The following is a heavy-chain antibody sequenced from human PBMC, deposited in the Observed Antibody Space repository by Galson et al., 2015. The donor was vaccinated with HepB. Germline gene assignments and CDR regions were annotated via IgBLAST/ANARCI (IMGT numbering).Heavy chain of an antibody. CDR3: ARELRFLEWLFYGMDV. CDR1: GFTFSDYY. J-gene: IGHJ6*02. CDR2: NSSSSSYT. D-gene: IGHD3-3*01. Sequence: SLRLSCAASGFTFSDYYMSWIRQAPGKGLEWVSYNSSSSSYTNYADSVKGRFTISRDNAKNSLYLQMNSLRAEDTAVYYCARELRFLEWLFYGMDVWGQGTTVTVSS. V-gene: IGHV3-11*06.